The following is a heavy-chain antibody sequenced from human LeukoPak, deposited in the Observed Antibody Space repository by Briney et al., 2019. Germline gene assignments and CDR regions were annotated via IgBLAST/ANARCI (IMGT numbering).Heavy chain of an antibody. Sequence: SETLSLTCTVSGGSISSHYWSWIRQPPGKGLEWIGYIYYSGSTNYNPSLKSRVTISVDTSKNQFSLKLSSVTAADTAVYYCARVWGYRLKGPYNWFDPWGQGTLVTVSS. CDR2: IYYSGST. J-gene: IGHJ5*02. CDR1: GGSISSHY. CDR3: ARVWGYRLKGPYNWFDP. V-gene: IGHV4-59*11. D-gene: IGHD2-2*01.